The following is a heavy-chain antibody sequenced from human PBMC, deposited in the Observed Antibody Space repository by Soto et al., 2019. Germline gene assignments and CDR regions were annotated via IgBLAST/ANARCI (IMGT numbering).Heavy chain of an antibody. D-gene: IGHD3-3*01. Sequence: GGSLRLSCAASGFTFSSYSMNWVRQAPGKGLEWVSYISSSSSTIYYADSGKGRFTISRDNAKNSLYLQMNSLRDEDTAVYYCARDPNPNYDFWSDLDYWGQGTLVTVSS. J-gene: IGHJ4*02. V-gene: IGHV3-48*02. CDR2: ISSSSSTI. CDR1: GFTFSSYS. CDR3: ARDPNPNYDFWSDLDY.